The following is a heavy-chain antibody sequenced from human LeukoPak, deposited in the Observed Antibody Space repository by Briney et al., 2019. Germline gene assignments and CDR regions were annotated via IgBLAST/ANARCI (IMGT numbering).Heavy chain of an antibody. V-gene: IGHV4-39*07. Sequence: SETLSLTCTVSGGSISSSSYYWGWIRQPPGKGLEWIGEIYHSGSTNYNPSLKSRVTISVDKSKNQFSLKLSSVTAADTAVYYCARLCSGGSCYSVYWGQGTLVTVSS. J-gene: IGHJ4*02. CDR1: GGSISSSSYY. D-gene: IGHD2-15*01. CDR2: IYHSGST. CDR3: ARLCSGGSCYSVY.